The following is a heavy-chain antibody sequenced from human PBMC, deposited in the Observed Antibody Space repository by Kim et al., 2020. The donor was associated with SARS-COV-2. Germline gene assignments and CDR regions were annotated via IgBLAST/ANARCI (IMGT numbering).Heavy chain of an antibody. Sequence: SETLSLTCTVSGGSISSSSYYWGWIRQPPGKGLEWIGSIYYSGSTYYNPSLKSRVTISVDTSKNQFSLKLSSVTAADTAVYYCARLGYYDSSGYPRRSPNWFDPWGQGTLVAVSS. D-gene: IGHD3-22*01. V-gene: IGHV4-39*01. CDR2: IYYSGST. J-gene: IGHJ5*02. CDR3: ARLGYYDSSGYPRRSPNWFDP. CDR1: GGSISSSSYY.